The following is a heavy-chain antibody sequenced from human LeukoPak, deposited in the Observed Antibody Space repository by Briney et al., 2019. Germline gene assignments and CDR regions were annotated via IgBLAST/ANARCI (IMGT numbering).Heavy chain of an antibody. V-gene: IGHV1-18*01. D-gene: IGHD3-10*01. CDR3: ARYVTYYYGSGSYDY. CDR2: ISAYNGNT. Sequence: ASVTVSCTASGYTFTSYGISWVRQAPGQGLEWLGWISAYNGNTNYAQKLQGRVTMTTDTSTSTAYMELRSLRSDDTAVYYCARYVTYYYGSGSYDYWGQGTLVTVSS. J-gene: IGHJ4*02. CDR1: GYTFTSYG.